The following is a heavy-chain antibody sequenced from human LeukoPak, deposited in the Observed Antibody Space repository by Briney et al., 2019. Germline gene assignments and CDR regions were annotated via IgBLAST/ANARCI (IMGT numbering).Heavy chain of an antibody. CDR1: GGSISSYY. J-gene: IGHJ4*02. Sequence: PSETLSLTCTVSGGSISSYYWTWIRQPPGKGLEWIGNIYNSGSTNYNPSLKSRVTISVDTSKNQFSLKMSSVTAADTAVYYCARGRPEYSYGYLYYFDYWGQGTLVTVSS. D-gene: IGHD5-18*01. V-gene: IGHV4-59*12. CDR3: ARGRPEYSYGYLYYFDY. CDR2: IYNSGST.